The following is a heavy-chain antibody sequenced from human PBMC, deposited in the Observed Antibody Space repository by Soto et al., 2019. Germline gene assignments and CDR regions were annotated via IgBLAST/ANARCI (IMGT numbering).Heavy chain of an antibody. CDR2: ISYDGSNK. Sequence: QVQLVESGGGVVQPGRSLRLSCAASGFTFSSYGMHWVRQAPGKGLEWVAVISYDGSNKYYADSVKGRFTISRDNSKNTLYLQMNSLRAEDTAVYYCAKVALAVAGTRIVWGHFDYWGQGTLVTVSS. V-gene: IGHV3-30*18. J-gene: IGHJ4*02. CDR3: AKVALAVAGTRIVWGHFDY. D-gene: IGHD6-19*01. CDR1: GFTFSSYG.